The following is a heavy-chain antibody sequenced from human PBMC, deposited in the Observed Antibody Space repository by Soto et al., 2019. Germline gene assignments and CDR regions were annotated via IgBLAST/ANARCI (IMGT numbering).Heavy chain of an antibody. V-gene: IGHV1-24*01. CDR2: FDPEDGKT. J-gene: IGHJ5*02. Sequence: QVHLVQSGAEVRKPGASVKVSCKVSGYPLTELTMHWVRQAPGKGLEWMRGFDPEDGKTVYAQKFQRRVTMTEDTSTDTAVVELSSLRSEDTAVYYCAAGRTCSRFFDWLQPFDPWGQGTLVTVSS. D-gene: IGHD3-9*01. CDR3: AAGRTCSRFFDWLQPFDP. CDR1: GYPLTELT.